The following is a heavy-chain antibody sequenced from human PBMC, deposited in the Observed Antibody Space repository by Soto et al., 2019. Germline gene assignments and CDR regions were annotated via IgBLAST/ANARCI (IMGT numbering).Heavy chain of an antibody. CDR3: ARVWGKASPPYRSGCDY. D-gene: IGHD6-19*01. CDR2: INHRGST. Sequence: QVQLQQWGAGLLKPSETLSLTCAVYGGSFSGYYWSWIRQPPGKGLEWIGEINHRGSTSYNPSLKSRVPITVDTSKKQFSLKLSSVNPPDTGVYYWARVWGKASPPYRSGCDYWGQGTLVTVSS. CDR1: GGSFSGYY. J-gene: IGHJ4*02. V-gene: IGHV4-34*01.